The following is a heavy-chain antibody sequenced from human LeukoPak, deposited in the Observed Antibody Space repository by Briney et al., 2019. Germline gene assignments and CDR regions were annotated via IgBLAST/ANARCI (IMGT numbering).Heavy chain of an antibody. D-gene: IGHD3-9*01. CDR3: AIGLRYFEEGFDY. V-gene: IGHV4-59*01. CDR1: GGSISSYY. J-gene: IGHJ4*02. Sequence: SETLSLTCTVPGGSISSYYWSWIRQPPGKGLEWIGYIYYSGSTNYNPSLKSRVTISVDTSENQFSLKLSSVTAADTAVYYCAIGLRYFEEGFDYWGQGTLVTVSS. CDR2: IYYSGST.